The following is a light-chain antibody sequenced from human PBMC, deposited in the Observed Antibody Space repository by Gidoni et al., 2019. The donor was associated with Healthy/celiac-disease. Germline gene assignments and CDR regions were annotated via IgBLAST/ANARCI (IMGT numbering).Light chain of an antibody. CDR2: EVS. Sequence: QAALTQPASVSGSPGQSITISCTGTSSHVGGYNYVSWYPQHPGKAPKLMIYEVSNRPSGVANRFSGSKSGNTASLTISGLQAEDEADYYCSSYTSSSTLKVFGGGTKLTVL. J-gene: IGLJ2*01. V-gene: IGLV2-14*01. CDR1: SSHVGGYNY. CDR3: SSYTSSSTLKV.